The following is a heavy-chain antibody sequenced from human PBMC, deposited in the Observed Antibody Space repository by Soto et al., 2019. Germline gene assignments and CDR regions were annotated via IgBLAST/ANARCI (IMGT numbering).Heavy chain of an antibody. V-gene: IGHV3-23*01. CDR2: ISGSGGST. Sequence: PGGSLRLSCAASGFTFSSDAMRWVRQAPGKGLEWVSAISGSGGSTYYADSVKGRFTISRDNSKNTLYLQMNSLRAEDTAVYYCAKAEGLLLLGELSPGDAFDIRGQGTMVTVSS. CDR1: GFTFSSDA. J-gene: IGHJ3*02. CDR3: AKAEGLLLLGELSPGDAFDI. D-gene: IGHD3-16*02.